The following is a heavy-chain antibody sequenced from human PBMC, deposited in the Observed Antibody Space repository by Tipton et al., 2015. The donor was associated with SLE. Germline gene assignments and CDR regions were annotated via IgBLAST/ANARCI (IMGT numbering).Heavy chain of an antibody. D-gene: IGHD6-19*01. Sequence: TLSLTCTVSGGSISSDSFHWSWIRQPAGKGLEWIGRIYTSGSTYYNPSLKSRVTISVDTSKNQFSLKLSSVTAADTAVYYCASLAPTGSGRGYWGQGTLVTVSS. CDR2: IYTSGST. CDR1: GGSISSDSFH. CDR3: ASLAPTGSGRGY. J-gene: IGHJ4*02. V-gene: IGHV4-61*02.